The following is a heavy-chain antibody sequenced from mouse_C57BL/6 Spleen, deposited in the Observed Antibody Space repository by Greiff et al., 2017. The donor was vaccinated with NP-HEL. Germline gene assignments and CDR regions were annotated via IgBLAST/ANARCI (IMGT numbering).Heavy chain of an antibody. J-gene: IGHJ2*01. D-gene: IGHD2-13*01. V-gene: IGHV1-53*01. Sequence: QVQLHQPGTELVKPGASVKLSCKASGYTFTSYWMHWVKQRPGQGLEWIGNINPSNGGTNYNEKFKSRATLTVDKSSSTAYMQLSSLTSEDSAVYYCARSDLRYYFDYWGQGTTLTVSS. CDR1: GYTFTSYW. CDR2: INPSNGGT. CDR3: ARSDLRYYFDY.